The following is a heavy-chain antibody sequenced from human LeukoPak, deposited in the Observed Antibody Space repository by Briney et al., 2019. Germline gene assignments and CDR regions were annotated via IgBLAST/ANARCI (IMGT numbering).Heavy chain of an antibody. CDR1: GYSISSGHY. Sequence: PSGTLSLTCAVSGYSISSGHYWGWIRQPPGNGLEWIGSMYHSGNTYCNPSLESRVPISVHTPKNPSSLKPSSLTAAHTAVYYSARHHYGHSRLFDYWGQGTLVTVPS. V-gene: IGHV4-38-2*01. D-gene: IGHD3-10*01. CDR2: MYHSGNT. CDR3: ARHHYGHSRLFDY. J-gene: IGHJ4*02.